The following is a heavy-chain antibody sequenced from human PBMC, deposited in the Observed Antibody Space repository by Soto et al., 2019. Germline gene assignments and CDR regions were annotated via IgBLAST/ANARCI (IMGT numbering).Heavy chain of an antibody. J-gene: IGHJ5*02. V-gene: IGHV4-34*01. Sequence: SETLSLTCAVYGGSFSGYYWSWLRQPPGKGLEWIGEINHSGSTNYDPSLKSRVTISVDTSKNQFSLKLSSVTAADTAVYYCARDYYDILTGYNWFDPWGQGTLVTVS. CDR3: ARDYYDILTGYNWFDP. CDR2: INHSGST. CDR1: GGSFSGYY. D-gene: IGHD3-9*01.